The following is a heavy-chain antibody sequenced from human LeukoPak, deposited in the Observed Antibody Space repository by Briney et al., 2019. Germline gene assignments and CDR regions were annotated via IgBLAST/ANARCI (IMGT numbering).Heavy chain of an antibody. D-gene: IGHD3-10*01. CDR2: INAYNGNT. CDR1: GYTFTSYG. Sequence: ASVKVSCKASGYTFTSYGTSWVRQAPGQGLEWMGWINAYNGNTNYAQTLQGRVTMTTDTSTSTAYMELRSLRSDDTAVYYCARGEVLWFGELLRPTTFDYWGQGTLVTVSS. CDR3: ARGEVLWFGELLRPTTFDY. J-gene: IGHJ4*02. V-gene: IGHV1-18*01.